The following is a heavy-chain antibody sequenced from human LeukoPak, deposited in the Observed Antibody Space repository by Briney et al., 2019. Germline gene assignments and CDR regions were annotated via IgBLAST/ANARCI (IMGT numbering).Heavy chain of an antibody. V-gene: IGHV3-30*02. J-gene: IGHJ2*01. CDR3: ARAGYSSSWYSRYFDL. Sequence: GGSLRLSCAASGFTFSSYGMHWVRQAPGKGLEWVAFIRNDGSNKYYADSVKGRFTISRDNSKNTLYLQMNSLRAGDTAVYYCARAGYSSSWYSRYFDLWGRGTLVTVSS. CDR2: IRNDGSNK. CDR1: GFTFSSYG. D-gene: IGHD6-13*01.